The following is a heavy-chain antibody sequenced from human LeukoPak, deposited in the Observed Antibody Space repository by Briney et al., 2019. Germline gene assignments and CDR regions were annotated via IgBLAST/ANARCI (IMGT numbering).Heavy chain of an antibody. CDR3: ARATVDTAMGHFDY. CDR2: IYTSGST. CDR1: GGSISSYY. J-gene: IGHJ4*02. V-gene: IGHV4-4*07. Sequence: SETLSLTCTVSGGSISSYYWSWLRQPAGKGLEWIGRIYTSGSTNYNPSLKSRVTMSVDTSKDQFSLKLSSVTAADTAVYYCARATVDTAMGHFDYWGQGTLVTVSS. D-gene: IGHD5-18*01.